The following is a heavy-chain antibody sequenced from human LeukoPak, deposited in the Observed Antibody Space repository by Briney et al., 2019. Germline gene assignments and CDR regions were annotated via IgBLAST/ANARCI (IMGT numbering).Heavy chain of an antibody. V-gene: IGHV4-39*01. CDR3: ASQTPTYSSRPAEFDY. D-gene: IGHD6-13*01. CDR1: VGSISSSSYY. J-gene: IGHJ4*02. CDR2: VYYSGST. Sequence: KASETLSLTCTVSVGSISSSSYYWGWIRQPPGKGLEWIGSVYYSGSTYYNPSLKSRVTISVDTSKNQFSLKLSSVTAADTAVYYCASQTPTYSSRPAEFDYWGQGTLVTVSS.